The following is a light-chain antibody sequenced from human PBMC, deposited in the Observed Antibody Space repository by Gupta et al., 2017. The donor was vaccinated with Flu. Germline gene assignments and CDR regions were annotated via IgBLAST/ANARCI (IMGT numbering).Light chain of an antibody. Sequence: QSALTQPASVSGSPGRSITISCTGTSSDVGGYNYVSWYQQHPGKAPKLMIYEVSNRPSGVSNRFSGSKSGNTASLTISGLQAEDEADYYCSSYTSSSRVFGGGTKLTVL. CDR1: SSDVGGYNY. J-gene: IGLJ3*02. CDR3: SSYTSSSRV. V-gene: IGLV2-14*01. CDR2: EVS.